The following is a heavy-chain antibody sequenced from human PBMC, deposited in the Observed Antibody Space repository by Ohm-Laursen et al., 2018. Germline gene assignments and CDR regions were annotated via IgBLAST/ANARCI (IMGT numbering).Heavy chain of an antibody. CDR3: ASSQSSSWYHAFDV. CDR2: FYHSGGT. V-gene: IGHV4-4*08. Sequence: SDTLSLTCTVSSVSISSYYWTWIRQPPGKGLEWIGHFYHSGGTNNNPSFKSRVTISIDTSKNQVSLNLNSVTAADTAVYYCASSQSSSWYHAFDVWGQGTMVTVSS. J-gene: IGHJ3*01. D-gene: IGHD6-13*01. CDR1: SVSISSYY.